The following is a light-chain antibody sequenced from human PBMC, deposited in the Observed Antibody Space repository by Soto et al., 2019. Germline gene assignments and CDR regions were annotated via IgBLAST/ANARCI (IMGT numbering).Light chain of an antibody. Sequence: QSVLTQPASVSGSPGQSITISCTGTSSDVGSYNLVSWYQQHPGKAPKLMIYEGSKRPSGVSHRFSGSKSGNTASLTISGLQAEDEADYYCCSYAGSSTYVFGTGTKGTVL. CDR1: SSDVGSYNL. CDR3: CSYAGSSTYV. J-gene: IGLJ1*01. V-gene: IGLV2-23*01. CDR2: EGS.